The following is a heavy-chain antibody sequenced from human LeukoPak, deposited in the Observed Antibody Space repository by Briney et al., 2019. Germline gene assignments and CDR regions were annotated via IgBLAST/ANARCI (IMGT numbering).Heavy chain of an antibody. CDR2: IYYSGTT. D-gene: IGHD3-10*01. CDR1: GGSLSSGGYY. Sequence: PSQTLSLTCTVSGGSLSSGGYYWSWIRQLPGKGLEWIGYIYYSGTTSYNPSLKSRLTISLDTSENQFSLKLSSVTAADTAVYYCARGRNTMVRGVITYYYYGMDVWGQGTTVTVSS. CDR3: ARGRNTMVRGVITYYYYGMDV. V-gene: IGHV4-31*03. J-gene: IGHJ6*02.